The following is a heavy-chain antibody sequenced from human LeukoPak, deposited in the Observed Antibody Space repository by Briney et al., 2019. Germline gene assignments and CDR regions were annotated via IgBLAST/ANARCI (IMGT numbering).Heavy chain of an antibody. Sequence: GGSPRLSCAASGFTFSSYAMSWVRQAPGKGLEWVSAISGSGGSTYYADSVKGRFTISRDNSKNTLYLQMNSLRAEDTAVYYCAKVQFRYYDSSGYYPVDYWGQGTLVTVSS. CDR1: GFTFSSYA. V-gene: IGHV3-23*01. D-gene: IGHD3-22*01. J-gene: IGHJ4*02. CDR3: AKVQFRYYDSSGYYPVDY. CDR2: ISGSGGST.